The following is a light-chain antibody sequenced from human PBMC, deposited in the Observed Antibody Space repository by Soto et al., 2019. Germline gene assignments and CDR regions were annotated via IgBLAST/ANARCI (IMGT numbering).Light chain of an antibody. CDR3: SSYSTTSSPHVL. J-gene: IGLJ2*01. CDR2: EVT. CDR1: RSDVGRYNY. Sequence: QSVLTQPASVSGSPGQSITISCTGTRSDVGRYNYVSWYQQHPGKAPKLLIYEVTYRPSGVSTRFSASKSGSTASLTISGIQAEDKADYYCSSYSTTSSPHVLFGGGTKLTVL. V-gene: IGLV2-14*01.